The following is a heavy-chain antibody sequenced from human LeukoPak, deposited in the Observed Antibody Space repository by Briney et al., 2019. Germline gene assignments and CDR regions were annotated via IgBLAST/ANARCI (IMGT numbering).Heavy chain of an antibody. J-gene: IGHJ4*02. D-gene: IGHD2-2*01. CDR3: AKGGSPGCYSSPGY. Sequence: GGSLRLSCAASGFTFSTYAMSWVRQAPGKGLEWVSAICGSEGSRYYADSVKGRFTISRDNSKNTLYLQMNSLRGEDTAVYYCAKGGSPGCYSSPGYWGQGTLVTVSS. V-gene: IGHV3-23*01. CDR2: ICGSEGSR. CDR1: GFTFSTYA.